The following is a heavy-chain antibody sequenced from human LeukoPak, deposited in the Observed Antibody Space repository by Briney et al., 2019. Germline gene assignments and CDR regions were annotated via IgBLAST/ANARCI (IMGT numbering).Heavy chain of an antibody. D-gene: IGHD6-19*01. CDR1: GGSISSYY. J-gene: IGHJ4*02. V-gene: IGHV4-59*01. Sequence: SETLSLTCTVSGGSISSYYWSWIRQPPGKGLEWIGYIYYSGSTNYNPSLKSRVTISVDTSKNQFSLKLSSVTAADTAVYYRARTNGYSSGFDYWGQGTLVTVSS. CDR2: IYYSGST. CDR3: ARTNGYSSGFDY.